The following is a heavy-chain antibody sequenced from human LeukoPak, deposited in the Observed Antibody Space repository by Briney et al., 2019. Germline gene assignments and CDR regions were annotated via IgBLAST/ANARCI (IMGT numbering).Heavy chain of an antibody. D-gene: IGHD3-22*01. J-gene: IGHJ4*02. CDR2: IRSKGNSYAT. CDR1: GFTFSGSA. CDR3: TRHVETYYYDSSGYYPYYFDY. Sequence: GGSLRLSCAASGFTFSGSAMHWVRQASGKGLEWVGRIRSKGNSYATAYAASVKGRFTIYRDDSKNTAYLQMNSLKTEDTAVYYCTRHVETYYYDSSGYYPYYFDYWGQGTLVTVSS. V-gene: IGHV3-73*01.